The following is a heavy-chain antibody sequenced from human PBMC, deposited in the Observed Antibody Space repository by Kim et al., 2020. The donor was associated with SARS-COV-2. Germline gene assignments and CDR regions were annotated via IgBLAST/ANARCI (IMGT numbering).Heavy chain of an antibody. V-gene: IGHV4-39*01. D-gene: IGHD5-12*01. Sequence: YYTPSLKSRVTISVDTSKNQFSRKLSSVTAADTAVYYCASLYSGYDYSDYWGQGTLVTVSS. CDR3: ASLYSGYDYSDY. J-gene: IGHJ4*02.